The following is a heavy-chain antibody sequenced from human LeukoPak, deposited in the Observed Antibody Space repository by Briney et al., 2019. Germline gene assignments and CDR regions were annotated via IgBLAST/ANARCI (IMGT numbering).Heavy chain of an antibody. CDR2: ISSGGTYE. V-gene: IGHV3-30*01. D-gene: IGHD3-10*01. CDR3: ARDSTYYYDSGSSGPHYFDY. Sequence: GKCVSLSCAASGFSCSSDAMDWVLHAPGKGLEWVSLISSGGTYEYYADSVKGRFTISRDNSKNTLYLQLNSLRAEDTAVYYCARDSTYYYDSGSSGPHYFDYWGQGSLVTVSS. CDR1: GFSCSSDA. J-gene: IGHJ4*02.